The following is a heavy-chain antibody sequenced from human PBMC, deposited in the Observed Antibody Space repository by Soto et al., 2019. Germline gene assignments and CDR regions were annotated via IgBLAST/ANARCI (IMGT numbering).Heavy chain of an antibody. CDR2: IIPIFGTA. J-gene: IGHJ6*02. D-gene: IGHD4-4*01. Sequence: SVKVSCKASGGTFSSYAISWVRQAPGQGLEWMGGIIPIFGTANYAQKFQGRVTITADESTSTAYMELSSLRSGDTAVYYCARCMTTVTTPYYYGMDVWGQGTTVTVS. CDR1: GGTFSSYA. V-gene: IGHV1-69*13. CDR3: ARCMTTVTTPYYYGMDV.